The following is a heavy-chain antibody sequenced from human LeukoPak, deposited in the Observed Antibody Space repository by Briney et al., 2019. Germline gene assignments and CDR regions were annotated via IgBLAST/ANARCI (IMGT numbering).Heavy chain of an antibody. CDR3: ARESYRHLDLHN. J-gene: IGHJ4*02. CDR1: GFTLSRYA. CDR2: IPSDGDT. Sequence: GGSLRLSCAASGFTLSRYAMNWVRQGPGKGLEWVSSIPSDGDTFYADSVKGRFTISRDISKNPLHLQMNSRRADDTAVYFCARESYRHLDLHNWGQGTLVIVSS. V-gene: IGHV3-23*01. D-gene: IGHD3-10*01.